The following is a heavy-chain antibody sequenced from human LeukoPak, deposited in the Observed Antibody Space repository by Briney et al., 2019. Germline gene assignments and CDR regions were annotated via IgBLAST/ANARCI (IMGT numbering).Heavy chain of an antibody. V-gene: IGHV1-69*13. D-gene: IGHD7-27*01. CDR2: IIPIFGTA. CDR1: GGTFISYA. Sequence: SVKVSCKASGGTFISYAISWVRQAPGQGLEWMGGIIPIFGTANYAQKFQGRVTITADESTSTAYMELSSLRSEDTAVYYCARANWGPDAFDIWGQGTMVTVSS. J-gene: IGHJ3*02. CDR3: ARANWGPDAFDI.